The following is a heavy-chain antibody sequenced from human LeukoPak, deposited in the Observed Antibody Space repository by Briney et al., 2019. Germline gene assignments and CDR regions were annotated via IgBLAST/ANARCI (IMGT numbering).Heavy chain of an antibody. D-gene: IGHD3-22*01. Sequence: SETLSLTCAVYGGSFSGYYWSWIRQPPGKGLEWIGEINHSGSTNYNPSLKSRVTISVDTSKNQFSLKLSSVTAADTAVYYCGRGLYYYDSSGYYNYWGQGTLVTVSS. CDR1: GGSFSGYY. J-gene: IGHJ4*02. CDR3: GRGLYYYDSSGYYNY. CDR2: INHSGST. V-gene: IGHV4-34*01.